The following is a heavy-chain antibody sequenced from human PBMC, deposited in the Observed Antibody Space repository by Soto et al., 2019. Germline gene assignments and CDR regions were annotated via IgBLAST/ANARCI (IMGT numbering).Heavy chain of an antibody. CDR3: ARDGSTSWYSYDYHGMDV. V-gene: IGHV3-7*05. CDR2: RNQDGSEK. J-gene: IGHJ6*02. CDR1: GFTFRTYW. D-gene: IGHD5-18*01. Sequence: EVQLVESGGGLVQPGGSLRLSCGASGFTFRTYWLSWVRQVPGKGLEWVANRNQDGSEKNYVDSVKGRFTISRDNAKISLYLQMSSLRAEDTALYYCARDGSTSWYSYDYHGMDVWGQGTTVTVSS.